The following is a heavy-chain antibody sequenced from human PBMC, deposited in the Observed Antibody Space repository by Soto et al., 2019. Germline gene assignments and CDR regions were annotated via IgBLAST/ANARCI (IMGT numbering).Heavy chain of an antibody. CDR1: GYTFTSFD. CDR2: MNPNSGNT. D-gene: IGHD6-19*01. CDR3: ATPYKWGVAVAGT. J-gene: IGHJ4*02. Sequence: ASVKVSCKASGYTFTSFDINWVRQATGKGLEWMGWMNPNSGNTGYAQKFQGRVTMTRNTSIRTAYMELSSLRSEETAVYYCATPYKWGVAVAGTWGQGTLVPVSS. V-gene: IGHV1-8*01.